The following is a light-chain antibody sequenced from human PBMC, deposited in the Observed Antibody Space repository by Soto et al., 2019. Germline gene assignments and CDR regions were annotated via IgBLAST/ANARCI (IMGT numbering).Light chain of an antibody. CDR1: QSVRGSS. CDR3: QHYRSSPRT. J-gene: IGKJ1*01. Sequence: EIVLTQSPGTLSLSPGERATLSCRASQSVRGSSLAWYQQKPGQAPRLLIYVASIRATGIPDRFSGSGSGTDFTLTIGRLEPEDFAVYYCQHYRSSPRTFGQGTKVEIK. V-gene: IGKV3-20*01. CDR2: VAS.